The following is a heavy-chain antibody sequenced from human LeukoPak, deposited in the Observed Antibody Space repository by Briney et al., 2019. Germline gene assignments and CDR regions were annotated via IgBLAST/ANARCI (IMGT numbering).Heavy chain of an antibody. CDR2: FDPEDGET. D-gene: IGHD3-10*01. V-gene: IGHV1-24*01. CDR3: ARAQLWFGELFPLDY. CDR1: GYTLTELS. J-gene: IGHJ4*02. Sequence: ASVKVSCKVSGYTLTELSMHWVRQAPGKGLEWMGGFDPEDGETIYAQKFQGRVTITRDTSASTAYMELSSLRSEDTAVYYCARAQLWFGELFPLDYWGQGTLVTVSS.